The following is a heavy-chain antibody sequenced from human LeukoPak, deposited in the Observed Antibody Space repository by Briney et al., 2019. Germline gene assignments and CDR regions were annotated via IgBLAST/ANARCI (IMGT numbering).Heavy chain of an antibody. V-gene: IGHV3-23*01. CDR3: AKDVIASGPRVFDR. J-gene: IGHJ4*02. D-gene: IGHD2-21*01. Sequence: GGSLRLSCAASRFTFSSYPMSWVRQAPGKGLEWVSAISGSGATPYYADSVKGRFTISRDNSKNTVFLQMDSLRAEDTALYYCAKDVIASGPRVFDRWGQGTLVTVSS. CDR1: RFTFSSYP. CDR2: ISGSGATP.